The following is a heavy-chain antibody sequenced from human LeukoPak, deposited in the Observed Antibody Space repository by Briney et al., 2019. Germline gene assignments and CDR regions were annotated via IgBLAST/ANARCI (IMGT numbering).Heavy chain of an antibody. CDR3: ARDMYNSGGDAFDI. Sequence: GGSLRLSCAASGFTFSTYSMNWVRQAPGKGLEWVSSISSSSSYIFYADSVKGRFTITRDNAKNSLYLQMNSLRAADTAVYYCARDMYNSGGDAFDIWGQGTMVTVSS. CDR1: GFTFSTYS. D-gene: IGHD6-19*01. J-gene: IGHJ3*02. CDR2: ISSSSSYI. V-gene: IGHV3-21*01.